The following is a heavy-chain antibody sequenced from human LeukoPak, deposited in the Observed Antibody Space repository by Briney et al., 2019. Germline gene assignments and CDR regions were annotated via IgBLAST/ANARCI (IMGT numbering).Heavy chain of an antibody. CDR2: IDYSGST. D-gene: IGHD6-25*01. CDR1: GGSISSYY. Sequence: SETLSLTCTVSGGSISSYYWTWIRQPPGQGLEWIGCIDYSGSTNYNPSLKSRVTISVDTSKNQFSLKLSPVTAADTAVYHCARARRSSGRPDAFDIWGQGTMVTVSS. J-gene: IGHJ3*02. CDR3: ARARRSSGRPDAFDI. V-gene: IGHV4-59*01.